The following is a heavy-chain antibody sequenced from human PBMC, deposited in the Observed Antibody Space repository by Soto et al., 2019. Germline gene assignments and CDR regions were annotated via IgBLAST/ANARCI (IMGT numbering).Heavy chain of an antibody. D-gene: IGHD3-10*01. V-gene: IGHV3-23*01. CDR1: GVTFSSYA. Sequence: DVHLLESGGDLVQPGGSLRLSCAASGVTFSSYAMSWVRQAPGKGLEWVSSVSAGGDMTYYSDSVNGRFTISRDNSNNALFLQMNSLRAEDTALYYCARGDRGGSGSPASYYYSGLDVWGQGTTVTVSS. J-gene: IGHJ6*02. CDR2: VSAGGDMT. CDR3: ARGDRGGSGSPASYYYSGLDV.